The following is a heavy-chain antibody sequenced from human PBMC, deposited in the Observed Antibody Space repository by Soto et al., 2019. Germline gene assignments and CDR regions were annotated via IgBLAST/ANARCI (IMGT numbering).Heavy chain of an antibody. CDR2: MSSDGSNK. Sequence: QVQLVESGGGVVQPGRSLSLSCAASGFTFRNYVMHWVLQSPGKGLEWVAVMSSDGSNKYYADSVKGRFTISRDNSKNTLYLQMNSLRIEDTAVYYCTKDRATHRNYWGQGTLVTVSS. J-gene: IGHJ4*02. V-gene: IGHV3-30*18. CDR1: GFTFRNYV. CDR3: TKDRATHRNY. D-gene: IGHD5-12*01.